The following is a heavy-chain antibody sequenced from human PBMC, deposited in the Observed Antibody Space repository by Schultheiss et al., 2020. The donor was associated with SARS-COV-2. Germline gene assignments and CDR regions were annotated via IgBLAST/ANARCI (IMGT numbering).Heavy chain of an antibody. Sequence: GGSLRLSCAASGFTFDDYAMHWVRQAPGKGLEWVSSISSSSSYIYYADSVKGRFTISRDNAKNSLYLQMNSLRAEETAVYYCARAVYGDYALDYWGQGTLVTVSS. D-gene: IGHD4-17*01. CDR1: GFTFDDYA. V-gene: IGHV3-21*01. CDR3: ARAVYGDYALDY. CDR2: ISSSSSYI. J-gene: IGHJ4*02.